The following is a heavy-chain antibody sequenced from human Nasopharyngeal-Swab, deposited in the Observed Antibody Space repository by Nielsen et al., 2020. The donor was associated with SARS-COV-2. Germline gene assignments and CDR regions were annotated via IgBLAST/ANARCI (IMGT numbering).Heavy chain of an antibody. D-gene: IGHD3-10*01. CDR3: ARGRPITMVRGGKYYYAMDV. CDR2: INHSGST. Sequence: SETLSLTCAVYGGFFSGYYWSWIRQPPGKGLEWIGEINHSGSTNYNPSLKSRIAISVDTSKNHFSLRLSSVTAADTAVYYCARGRPITMVRGGKYYYAMDVWGQGTTVTVSS. V-gene: IGHV4-34*01. J-gene: IGHJ6*02. CDR1: GGFFSGYY.